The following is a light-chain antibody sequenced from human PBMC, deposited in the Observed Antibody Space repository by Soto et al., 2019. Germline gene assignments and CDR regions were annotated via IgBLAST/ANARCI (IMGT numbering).Light chain of an antibody. CDR1: QSISSW. Sequence: DIQMTQSPSTLSASVGDRVTITCRASQSISSWLAWYQQKPGKAPKLLIYKASSLESGVPLTFSGSGSGTEFTLTISSLQPDEFATYYCQQDKSYPRTFGGGNKV. CDR3: QQDKSYPRT. CDR2: KAS. J-gene: IGKJ4*01. V-gene: IGKV1-5*03.